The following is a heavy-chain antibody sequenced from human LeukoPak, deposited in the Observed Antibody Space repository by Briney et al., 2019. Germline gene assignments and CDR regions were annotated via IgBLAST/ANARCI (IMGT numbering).Heavy chain of an antibody. CDR2: IWYYGSNK. Sequence: GGSPRLSCAACGFTFSSYGMHWVRQAPRKGLEGVAVIWYYGSNKYYADSVKGRFTISRDNSKNTLYLQMNSLRADDTAVYYCARDSEQWLLPPRYFDYWGQGTLVTVSS. D-gene: IGHD6-19*01. CDR1: GFTFSSYG. V-gene: IGHV3-33*01. CDR3: ARDSEQWLLPPRYFDY. J-gene: IGHJ4*02.